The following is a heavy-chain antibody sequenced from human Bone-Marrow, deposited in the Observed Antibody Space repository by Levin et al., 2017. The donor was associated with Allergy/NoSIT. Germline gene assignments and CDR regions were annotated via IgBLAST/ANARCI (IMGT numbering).Heavy chain of an antibody. V-gene: IGHV4-34*01. CDR2: INHSGST. Sequence: ASETLSLTCAVYGGSFSGYYWSWIRQPPGKGLEWIGEINHSGSTNYNPSLKSRVTISVDTSKNQFSLKLSSVTAADTAVYYCARGPPVWGSYRYTPYYFDYWGQGTLVTVSS. J-gene: IGHJ4*02. CDR1: GGSFSGYY. D-gene: IGHD3-16*02. CDR3: ARGPPVWGSYRYTPYYFDY.